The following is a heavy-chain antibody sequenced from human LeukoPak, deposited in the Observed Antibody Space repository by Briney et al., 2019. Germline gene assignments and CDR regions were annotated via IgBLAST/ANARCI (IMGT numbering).Heavy chain of an antibody. J-gene: IGHJ4*02. CDR2: ISGSAGST. Sequence: RGSLRLSCAASGFTSSSYAMSWVRQAPGEGLEWVSGISGSAGSTFYADSVKGRFTISGDNSKNALYLQMDSLRAEDTAVYYCAKDGYSYGYAPDSWGQGTPVTVSS. CDR3: AKDGYSYGYAPDS. V-gene: IGHV3-23*01. CDR1: GFTSSSYA. D-gene: IGHD5-18*01.